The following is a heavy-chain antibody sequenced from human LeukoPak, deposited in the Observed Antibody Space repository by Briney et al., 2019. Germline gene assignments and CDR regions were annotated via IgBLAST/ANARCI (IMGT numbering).Heavy chain of an antibody. CDR3: ARQRGRNYYDSSGYFNSYGY. D-gene: IGHD3-22*01. Sequence: PSETLSLTCTVSGGSISSYYWSWIRQPAGKGLEWIGRIYTSGSTNYNPSLKSRVTMSVDTSKNQFSLKLSSVTAADTAVYYCARQRGRNYYDSSGYFNSYGYWGQGTLVTVSS. CDR1: GGSISSYY. J-gene: IGHJ4*02. CDR2: IYTSGST. V-gene: IGHV4-4*07.